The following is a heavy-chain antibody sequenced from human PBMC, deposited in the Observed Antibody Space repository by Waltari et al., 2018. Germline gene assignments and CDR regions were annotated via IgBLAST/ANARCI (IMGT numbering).Heavy chain of an antibody. CDR3: AFDSCGSPGDY. CDR1: GGPLRSYT. Sequence: QVQRVQSGAEVKKAGSSVKVSCTASGGPLRSYTPKRLRQAPGQGLECMGWIIPNFGTANSAPKFQCRVTITTDESMSTAYMELSSLRSEDSSVYYCAFDSCGSPGDYWGQGTLVTVSS. CDR2: IIPNFGTA. D-gene: IGHD6-19*01. V-gene: IGHV1-69*05. J-gene: IGHJ4*02.